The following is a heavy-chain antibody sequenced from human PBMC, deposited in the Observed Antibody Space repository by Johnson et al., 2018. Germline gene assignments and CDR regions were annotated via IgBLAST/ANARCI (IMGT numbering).Heavy chain of an antibody. CDR2: IIPIFGTA. Sequence: VQLVESGAEVKKPGSSXKVSCKASGGTFSSYAISWVRQAPGQGLEWMGGIIPIFGTANYAQKFQGRVTITADDSTTTAYRELRSLRYEDTAVYYCARGWNEGGHDAFDIWGQGTLVTVSS. J-gene: IGHJ3*02. D-gene: IGHD1-1*01. CDR1: GGTFSSYA. CDR3: ARGWNEGGHDAFDI. V-gene: IGHV1-69*01.